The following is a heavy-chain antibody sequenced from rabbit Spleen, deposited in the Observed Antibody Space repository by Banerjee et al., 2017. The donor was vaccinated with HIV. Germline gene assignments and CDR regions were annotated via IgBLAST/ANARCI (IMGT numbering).Heavy chain of an antibody. J-gene: IGHJ4*01. D-gene: IGHD1-1*01. CDR2: IYAGSSDN. CDR1: GFAFNSVYD. Sequence: QEQLVESGGGLVQPEGSLTLTCTASGFAFNSVYDMCWVRQAPGKGLEWIACIYAGSSDNYYASWAKGRFTISRTSSTTVTLQMTSLTAADTATYFCARDLTSVIGWNFNLWGPGTLVTVS. V-gene: IGHV1S45*01. CDR3: ARDLTSVIGWNFNL.